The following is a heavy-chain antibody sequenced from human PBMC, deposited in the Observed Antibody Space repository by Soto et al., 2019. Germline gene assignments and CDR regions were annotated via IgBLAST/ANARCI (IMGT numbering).Heavy chain of an antibody. Sequence: QVQLVESGGGVVQPGRSLTLSCAASGFIFSNYGMHWVRQAPGKGLEWVALISYDGSNEYYVDSVKGRFTISRDNSLHTLYREMHSLRAEDTAVYYCAKDITMVRGILNWFDPWGQGTQVTVSS. CDR3: AKDITMVRGILNWFDP. D-gene: IGHD3-10*01. V-gene: IGHV3-30*18. CDR2: ISYDGSNE. J-gene: IGHJ5*02. CDR1: GFIFSNYG.